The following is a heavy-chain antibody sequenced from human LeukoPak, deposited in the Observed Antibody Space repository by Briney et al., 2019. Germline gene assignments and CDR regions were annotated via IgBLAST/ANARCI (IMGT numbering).Heavy chain of an antibody. D-gene: IGHD3/OR15-3a*01. J-gene: IGHJ6*02. CDR3: ARDEPILGPPYYYYGMDV. V-gene: IGHV1-18*01. Sequence: ASAKVSCKASGYTFTSYGIIWVRQAPGQGLEWMGWISAYNGNTNYAQKLQGRVTMTTDTSTSTAYMELRSLRSDDTAVYYCARDEPILGPPYYYYGMDVWGQGTTVTVSS. CDR1: GYTFTSYG. CDR2: ISAYNGNT.